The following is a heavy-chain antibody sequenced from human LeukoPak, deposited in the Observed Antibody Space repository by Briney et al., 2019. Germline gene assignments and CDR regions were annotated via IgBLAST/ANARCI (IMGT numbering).Heavy chain of an antibody. Sequence: ASVKVSCKASGYSFTSYGINWVRQAPGQGLECMGWISGYNGNTKYAQDFQGRVTMTTDTSTSTAYMELRSLRSDDTAVYYCARELGGAGSYFFPYYAMDVWGQGTTVTVSS. CDR3: ARELGGAGSYFFPYYAMDV. J-gene: IGHJ6*02. CDR2: ISGYNGNT. V-gene: IGHV1-18*01. CDR1: GYSFTSYG. D-gene: IGHD3-10*01.